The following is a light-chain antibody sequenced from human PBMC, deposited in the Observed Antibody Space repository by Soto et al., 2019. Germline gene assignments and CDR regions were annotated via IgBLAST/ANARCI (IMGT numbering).Light chain of an antibody. V-gene: IGLV2-14*01. CDR1: SSDVGGYNY. Sequence: QSVLTQPASVSGSPGQSITISCTGTSSDVGGYNYVSWYQQHPGKAPKLMIYDVSNRPSGVSNRFSGSKSGNTASLTISGLQAEDEADYYCSSYTSISPSVCGTGTKVTVL. CDR2: DVS. CDR3: SSYTSISPSV. J-gene: IGLJ1*01.